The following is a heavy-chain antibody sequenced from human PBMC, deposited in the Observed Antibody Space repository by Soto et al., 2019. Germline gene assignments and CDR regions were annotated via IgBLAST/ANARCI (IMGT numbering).Heavy chain of an antibody. J-gene: IGHJ5*02. D-gene: IGHD3-9*01. V-gene: IGHV4-59*01. CDR3: ARIILTGYYGLEP. CDR1: GDSLTSYY. CDR2: IYYTGKT. Sequence: QVQLQESGPGLVKPSETLSLTCSVSGDSLTSYYWTWVRQPPGKGLEWIGYIYYTGKTNYNTSLKNRVTISMDLSKNHFSLELRALTAADTAVYYCARIILTGYYGLEPWGQGTLVIVSA.